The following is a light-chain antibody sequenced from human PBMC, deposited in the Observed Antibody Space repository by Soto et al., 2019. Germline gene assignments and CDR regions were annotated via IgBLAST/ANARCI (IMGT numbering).Light chain of an antibody. V-gene: IGLV2-11*01. CDR2: DVS. CDR1: SSDVGGYKY. Sequence: QYALTQPRSVSGSPGQSVTISCTGTSSDVGGYKYVSWYQQHAGKVPKLMIYDVSKRPSGVPDRFSGSKSGNTASLTISGLQAEDEADYYCCSYAGSYNLVFGGVTKLTVL. CDR3: CSYAGSYNLV. J-gene: IGLJ2*01.